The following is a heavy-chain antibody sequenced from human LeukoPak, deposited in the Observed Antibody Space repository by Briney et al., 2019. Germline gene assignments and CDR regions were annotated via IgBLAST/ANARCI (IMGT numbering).Heavy chain of an antibody. CDR1: GSTFSSYG. D-gene: IGHD2-15*01. CDR3: ARGVVAALPRHYGMDV. V-gene: IGHV3-33*01. J-gene: IGHJ6*02. Sequence: PGGSLRLSCAASGSTFSSYGMHWVRQAPGKGLEWVAVIWYDGSNKYYADSVKGRFTISRDNSKNTLYLQMNSLRAEDTAVYYCARGVVAALPRHYGMDVWGQGTTVTVSS. CDR2: IWYDGSNK.